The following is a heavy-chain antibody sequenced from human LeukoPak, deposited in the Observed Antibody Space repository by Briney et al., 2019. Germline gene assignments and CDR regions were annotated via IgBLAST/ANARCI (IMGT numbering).Heavy chain of an antibody. CDR3: ATGTNGRHYDY. J-gene: IGHJ4*02. CDR1: GLTFSTSG. CDR2: IGPTGSDR. V-gene: IGHV3-21*03. D-gene: IGHD1-14*01. Sequence: PGGALRLSCAPSGLTFSTSGFNWVRQAPGKGLEWVASIGPTGSDRYHADSLKGPFTISRETTTNFLYLHIYSLRAQSTCLYYCATGTNGRHYDYWGQGTLLTVSS.